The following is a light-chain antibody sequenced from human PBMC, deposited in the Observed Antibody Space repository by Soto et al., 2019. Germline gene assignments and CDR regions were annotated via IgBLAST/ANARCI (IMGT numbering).Light chain of an antibody. CDR3: QQYNSLWT. CDR2: NAS. Sequence: DIQMTQSPSTLSASVGDRVTITCRASQSISSWLAWYQQKPGKAPKLLIYNASSLESGVPSRFSGSGSGTEFTLTSSSLQPDDFSTSYCQQYNSLWTFGQGIKVEIK. V-gene: IGKV1-5*03. CDR1: QSISSW. J-gene: IGKJ1*01.